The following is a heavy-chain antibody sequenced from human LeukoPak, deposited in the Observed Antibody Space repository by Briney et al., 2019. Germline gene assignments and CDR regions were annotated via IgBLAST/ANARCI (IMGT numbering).Heavy chain of an antibody. CDR2: ISGSGVST. D-gene: IGHD2-15*01. Sequence: GGSLRLSCAASGFTFSSYAMTWVRQAPGKGLEWVSTISGSGVSTYYADSVKGRFTISRDNSENTLYLQMNSLRVEDTAIYYCAKVVVIGYCSGGTCYVDYWGQGTLVTVSS. CDR1: GFTFSSYA. CDR3: AKVVVIGYCSGGTCYVDY. V-gene: IGHV3-23*01. J-gene: IGHJ4*02.